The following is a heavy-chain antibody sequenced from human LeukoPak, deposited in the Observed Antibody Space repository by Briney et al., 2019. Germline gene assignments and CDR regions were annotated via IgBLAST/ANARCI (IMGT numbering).Heavy chain of an antibody. CDR1: GGSISSYY. J-gene: IGHJ5*02. CDR3: ARDRRNNWFDP. Sequence: SETLSLTCTVSGGSISSYYWSWIRQPPGKGLEWIGYIYYSGSTNYNPSLKSRVTISVDTSKNQFSLKLSSVTAADTAVHYCARDRRNNWFDPWGQGTLVTVSS. V-gene: IGHV4-59*01. CDR2: IYYSGST.